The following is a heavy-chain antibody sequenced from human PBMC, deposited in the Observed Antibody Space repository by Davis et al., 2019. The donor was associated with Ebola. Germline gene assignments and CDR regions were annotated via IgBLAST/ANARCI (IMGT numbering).Heavy chain of an antibody. CDR1: GFTFGSYW. J-gene: IGHJ6*02. D-gene: IGHD3-9*01. Sequence: GESLKISCAASGFTFGSYWMSWVRQAPGKGLEWVANIKQGGSEKYYVDSVKGRFTISRDNAKNSLYLQMNSLRAEDTALYYCARHSSSGDYDIFYYYYGMDVWGQGTTVTVSS. CDR3: ARHSSSGDYDIFYYYYGMDV. CDR2: IKQGGSEK. V-gene: IGHV3-7*01.